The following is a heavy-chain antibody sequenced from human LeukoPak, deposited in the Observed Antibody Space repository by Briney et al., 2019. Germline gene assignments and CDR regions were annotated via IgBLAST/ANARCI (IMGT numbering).Heavy chain of an antibody. CDR2: ISSSGSYI. Sequence: GGSLRLSCGASGFTFSRYSMNWVRQAPGKGLEWVSSISSSGSYIYYADSVKGRFTVSRDNAKNSLYLQMNSLRAEDTAVYYCARDLITRVARWGQGTLVTVSS. CDR3: ARDLITRVAR. D-gene: IGHD3-10*01. J-gene: IGHJ4*02. V-gene: IGHV3-21*01. CDR1: GFTFSRYS.